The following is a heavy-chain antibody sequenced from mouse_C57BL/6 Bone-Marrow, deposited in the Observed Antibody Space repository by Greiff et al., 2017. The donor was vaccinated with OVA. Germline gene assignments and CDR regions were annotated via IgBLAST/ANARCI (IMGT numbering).Heavy chain of an antibody. CDR1: GFSLSTFGMG. J-gene: IGHJ2*01. V-gene: IGHV8-8*01. CDR3: ARYYYGSNCEDY. Sequence: QVQLKESGPGILQPSQTLSLTCSFSGFSLSTFGMGVGWIRQPSGKGLEWLAHIWWDDDKYYNPAMKSRLTISKDTSKNHVFLKIANVDTADTATYYGARYYYGSNCEDYWGQGTTLTVSS. CDR2: IWWDDDK. D-gene: IGHD1-1*01.